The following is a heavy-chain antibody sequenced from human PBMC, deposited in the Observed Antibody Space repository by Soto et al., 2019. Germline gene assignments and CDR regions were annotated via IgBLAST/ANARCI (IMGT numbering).Heavy chain of an antibody. J-gene: IGHJ4*02. CDR3: ASELGDPLDY. Sequence: SETLSLTCAVYGGSFSGYYWSWIRQPPGKGLEWIGEINHSGSTNYNPSLKSRATISVDTSKNQFSLKLSSVTAADTAVYYCASELGDPLDYWGQGTLVTVSS. V-gene: IGHV4-34*01. D-gene: IGHD4-17*01. CDR2: INHSGST. CDR1: GGSFSGYY.